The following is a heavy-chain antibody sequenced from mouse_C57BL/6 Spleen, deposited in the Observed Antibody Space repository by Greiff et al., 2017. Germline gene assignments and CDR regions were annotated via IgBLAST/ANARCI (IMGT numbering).Heavy chain of an antibody. J-gene: IGHJ4*01. CDR3: ARRGIYYDYDDAMDY. V-gene: IGHV3-6*01. CDR1: GYSITSGYY. CDR2: ISYDGSN. Sequence: VQLKQSGPGLVKPSQSLSLTCSVTGYSITSGYYWNWIRQFPGNKLEWMGYISYDGSNNYNPSLKNRISITRDPSKNQFFLKLNSVTTEDTATYYCARRGIYYDYDDAMDYWGQGTSVTVSS. D-gene: IGHD2-4*01.